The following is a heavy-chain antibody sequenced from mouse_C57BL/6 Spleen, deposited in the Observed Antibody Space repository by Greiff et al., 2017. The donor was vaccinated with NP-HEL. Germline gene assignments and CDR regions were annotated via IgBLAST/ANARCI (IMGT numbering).Heavy chain of an antibody. Sequence: DVKLVESGGGLVQPGGSLKLSCAASGFTFSDYYMYWVRQTPEKRLEWVAYISNGGGSTYYPDTVKGRFTISRDNAKNTLYLQMSRLKSEDTAMYYCARQRNYGAMDYWGQGTSVTVSS. CDR2: ISNGGGST. CDR1: GFTFSDYY. CDR3: ARQRNYGAMDY. J-gene: IGHJ4*01. D-gene: IGHD1-1*02. V-gene: IGHV5-12*01.